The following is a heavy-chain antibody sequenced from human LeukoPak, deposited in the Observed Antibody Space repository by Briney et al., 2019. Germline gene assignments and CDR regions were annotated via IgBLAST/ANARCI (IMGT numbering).Heavy chain of an antibody. CDR1: GYTFTSYY. D-gene: IGHD3-22*01. J-gene: IGHJ4*02. CDR3: ARAAYYYDSSGYYGFGVDY. Sequence: ASVKVSCKASGYTFTSYYMHWVRQAPGQGLEWMGIINPSGGSTSYAQKFQGRVTMTRDTSTSTVYMELSSLRSEDTAVYYCARAAYYYDSSGYYGFGVDYWGQGTLVTVSS. CDR2: INPSGGST. V-gene: IGHV1-46*01.